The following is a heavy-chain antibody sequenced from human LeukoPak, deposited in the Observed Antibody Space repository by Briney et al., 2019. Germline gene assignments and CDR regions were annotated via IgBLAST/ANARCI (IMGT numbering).Heavy chain of an antibody. J-gene: IGHJ6*04. CDR3: AELGITMIGGV. CDR2: ISSSGSTI. CDR1: GFSFSSYS. Sequence: GGSLRLSCAASGFSFSSYSMIWVRQAPGKGLEWVSYISSSGSTIYYADSVKGRFTISRDNAKNSLYLQMNSLRAEDTAVYYCAELGITMIGGVWGKGTTVTISS. V-gene: IGHV3-48*04. D-gene: IGHD3-10*02.